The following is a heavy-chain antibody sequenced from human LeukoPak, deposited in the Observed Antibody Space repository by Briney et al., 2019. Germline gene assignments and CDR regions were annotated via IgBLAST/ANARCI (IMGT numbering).Heavy chain of an antibody. CDR1: GFTFSNYA. J-gene: IGHJ4*02. CDR3: AKTIATAGYYFDY. D-gene: IGHD6-13*01. Sequence: GGSLRLSCAASGFTFSNYAMSWVRQAPGKGLEWVSDISGSGGSTYYADSVKGQFTISRDNSKNTLNLQMNSLRAEDTAVYFCAKTIATAGYYFDYWGQGTLVTVSS. V-gene: IGHV3-23*01. CDR2: ISGSGGST.